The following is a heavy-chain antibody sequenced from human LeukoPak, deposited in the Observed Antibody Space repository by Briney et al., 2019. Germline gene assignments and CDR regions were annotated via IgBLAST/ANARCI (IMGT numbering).Heavy chain of an antibody. CDR1: GYTFTGYY. Sequence: ASVKVSCKASGYTFTGYYMHWVRQATGQGLEWMGRINPNNGATNYAQKLQGRVTITRDTSISTAYMELSSLRSDDTAVYYCTRESGSYHGNDYWGQGTLVTVSS. CDR2: INPNNGAT. J-gene: IGHJ4*02. D-gene: IGHD1-26*01. V-gene: IGHV1-2*06. CDR3: TRESGSYHGNDY.